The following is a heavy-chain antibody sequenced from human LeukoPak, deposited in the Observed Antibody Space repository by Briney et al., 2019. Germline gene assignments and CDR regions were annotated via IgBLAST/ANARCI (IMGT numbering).Heavy chain of an antibody. J-gene: IGHJ4*02. Sequence: EASVKVSCKASGYTFTSYDINWVRQATGQGLEWMGWMNPNSGNTGYAQKFQGRVTMTRNTSISTAYMELSSLRSEDTAVYYCARGWGSYYDSSGYYLGYWGQGTLVTVSS. CDR2: MNPNSGNT. CDR3: ARGWGSYYDSSGYYLGY. CDR1: GYTFTSYD. V-gene: IGHV1-8*01. D-gene: IGHD3-22*01.